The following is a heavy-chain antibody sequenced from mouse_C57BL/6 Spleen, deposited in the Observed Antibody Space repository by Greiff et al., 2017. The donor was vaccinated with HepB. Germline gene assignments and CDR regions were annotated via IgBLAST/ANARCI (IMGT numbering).Heavy chain of an antibody. D-gene: IGHD1-1*01. CDR1: GFTFSSYG. CDR2: ISSGGSYT. V-gene: IGHV5-6*02. J-gene: IGHJ1*03. CDR3: ARHTTVVANWYFDV. Sequence: DVRLVESGGDLVKPGGSLKLSCAASGFTFSSYGMSWVRQTPDKRLEWVATISSGGSYTYYPDSVKGRFTISRDNAKNTLYLQMSSLKSEDTAMYYCARHTTVVANWYFDVWGTGTTVTVSS.